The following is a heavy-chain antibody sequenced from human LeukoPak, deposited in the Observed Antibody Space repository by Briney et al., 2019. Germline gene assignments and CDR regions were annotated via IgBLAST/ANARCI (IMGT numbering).Heavy chain of an antibody. CDR2: ISGSGGST. D-gene: IGHD2-15*01. J-gene: IGHJ6*02. V-gene: IGHV3-23*01. CDR3: AMHRCSGGSCYPYPYYYYYGMDV. CDR1: GFTFSSYA. Sequence: GGSLRLSCAASGFTFSSYAMSWVRQAPGKGLEWVSAISGSGGSTYYADSAKGRFTISRDNSKNTQYLQMNSLRAEDTAVYYCAMHRCSGGSCYPYPYYYYYGMDVWGQGTTVTVSS.